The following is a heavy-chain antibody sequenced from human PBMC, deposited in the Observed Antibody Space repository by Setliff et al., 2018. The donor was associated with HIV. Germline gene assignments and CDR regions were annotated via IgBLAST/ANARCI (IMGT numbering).Heavy chain of an antibody. CDR2: IYYSGNT. J-gene: IGHJ4*02. CDR1: NDSINYQY. Sequence: SETLSLTCTVSNDSINYQYWAWIRQPPGKGLEWIGSIYYSGNTNYKPSLKSRVTISIDTSKSQFSLKLTSVSAADTAMYYCARGRRRSSTPYYFDYWGQGTLVTVSS. V-gene: IGHV4-59*11. CDR3: ARGRRRSSTPYYFDY.